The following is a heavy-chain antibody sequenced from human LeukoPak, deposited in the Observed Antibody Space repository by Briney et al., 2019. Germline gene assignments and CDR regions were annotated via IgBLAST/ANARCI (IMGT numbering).Heavy chain of an antibody. CDR1: GFTFSSYE. Sequence: GGSLRLSCAASGFTFSSYEMNWVRQAPGKGLEWVSYISSSGSTIYYADSVKGRFTISRDNAKNSLYLQMNSLRAEDTAVYYCARAGGYESWFDPWGQGTLVTVSS. V-gene: IGHV3-48*03. J-gene: IGHJ5*02. CDR3: ARAGGYESWFDP. D-gene: IGHD5-12*01. CDR2: ISSSGSTI.